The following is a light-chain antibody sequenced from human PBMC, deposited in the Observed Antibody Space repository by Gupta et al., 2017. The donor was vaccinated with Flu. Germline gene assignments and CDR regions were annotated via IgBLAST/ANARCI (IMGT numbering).Light chain of an antibody. CDR2: GNS. CDR3: QSYDDSLGGWV. CDR1: SSNLGAHYD. J-gene: IGLJ3*02. V-gene: IGLV1-40*01. Sequence: QSVLTPPPSVSGAPGQRVTISCPGSSSNLGAHYDVHWYQRLPGTAPTLLIFGNSNRPSGFPDRFSASKSGTSASLVITGLEAEDEADYYCQSYDDSLGGWVFGGGTKLTVL.